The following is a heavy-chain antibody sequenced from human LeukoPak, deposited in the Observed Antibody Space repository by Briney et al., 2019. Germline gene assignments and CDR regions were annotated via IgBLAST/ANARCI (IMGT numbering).Heavy chain of an antibody. V-gene: IGHV3-64*01. CDR3: ARYCSSTSCYRGAFDI. D-gene: IGHD2-2*01. CDR2: ISSNGGST. CDR1: GFTFSSYA. J-gene: IGHJ3*02. Sequence: GGSLRLSCAASGFTFSSYAMHWVRQAPGKGLEYVSAISSNGGSTYYANSVKGRFTISRDNSKNTLYLQMGSLRAEDMAVYYCARYCSSTSCYRGAFDIWGQGTMVTVSS.